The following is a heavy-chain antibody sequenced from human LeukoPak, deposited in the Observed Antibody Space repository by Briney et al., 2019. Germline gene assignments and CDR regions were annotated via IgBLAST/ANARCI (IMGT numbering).Heavy chain of an antibody. Sequence: ASVKVSCKASGYTFTSYDINWVRQATGQGLERMGWMNPNSGNTGCAQKFQGRVTMTRNTSISTAYMELSSLRSEDTAVYYCARVPPLYYYYYGMDVWGQGTTVTVSS. CDR3: ARVPPLYYYYYGMDV. CDR2: MNPNSGNT. V-gene: IGHV1-8*01. CDR1: GYTFTSYD. J-gene: IGHJ6*02.